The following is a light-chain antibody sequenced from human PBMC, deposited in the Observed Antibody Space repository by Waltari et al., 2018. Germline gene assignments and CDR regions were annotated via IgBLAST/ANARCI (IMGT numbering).Light chain of an antibody. J-gene: IGLJ2*01. CDR1: SPNIGADYD. Sequence: QSVLTQPPSVSGAPGQRVPISCTGNSPNIGADYDLHWYQQVPGTAPKLLMYVNNNRASGVPARFSGSKSGTSASLAITGLQAEDEADYYCQSYDYSLRAAVFGGGTKLTVL. CDR3: QSYDYSLRAAV. CDR2: VNN. V-gene: IGLV1-40*01.